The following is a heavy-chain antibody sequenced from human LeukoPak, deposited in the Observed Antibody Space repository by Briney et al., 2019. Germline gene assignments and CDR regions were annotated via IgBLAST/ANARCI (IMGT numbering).Heavy chain of an antibody. CDR1: GGSISSYS. Sequence: SETLSLTCTVSGGSISSYSWTWIRQPPGKGLEWIGYIYYSGSTHYNSSLKSRVIISADTSKNQLSLKLTSVTAADTAVYYCARLRPDYDILTGFGMDVWGQGTTVTVSS. J-gene: IGHJ6*02. CDR3: ARLRPDYDILTGFGMDV. CDR2: IYYSGST. D-gene: IGHD3-9*01. V-gene: IGHV4-59*01.